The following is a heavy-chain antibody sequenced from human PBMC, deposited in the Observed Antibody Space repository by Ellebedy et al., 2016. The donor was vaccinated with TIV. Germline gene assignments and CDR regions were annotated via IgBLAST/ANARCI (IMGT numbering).Heavy chain of an antibody. J-gene: IGHJ4*02. CDR3: ARGYGDEKETANET. D-gene: IGHD5-18*01. V-gene: IGHV1-8*01. Sequence: AASVKVSCKASGYTFXLDDILXLRHXXGQGLXWIGWMNPNTGKTGSAQKFKGRVTMTRDTSIETAYMELTSLRFEDTAVYYCARGYGDEKETANETWGQGTRGTVS. CDR1: GYTFXLDD. CDR2: MNPNTGKT.